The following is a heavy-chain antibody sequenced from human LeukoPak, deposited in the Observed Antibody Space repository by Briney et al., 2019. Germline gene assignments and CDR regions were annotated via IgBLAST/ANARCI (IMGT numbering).Heavy chain of an antibody. CDR2: IYTSGST. CDR1: GGSISSYY. J-gene: IGHJ3*02. CDR3: AREPQQLVVSGLQLYAFDI. V-gene: IGHV4-4*07. D-gene: IGHD6-13*01. Sequence: SETLSLTCTVSGGSISSYYWSWIRQPAGKGLEWIGRIYTSGSTNYNPSLKSRVTMSVDTSKNQFSLKLSSVTAADTAVYYCAREPQQLVVSGLQLYAFDIWGQGTMVTVSS.